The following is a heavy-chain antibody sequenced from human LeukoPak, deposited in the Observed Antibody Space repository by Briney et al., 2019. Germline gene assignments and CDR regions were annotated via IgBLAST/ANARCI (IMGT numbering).Heavy chain of an antibody. CDR2: TYYRSKWYS. V-gene: IGHV6-1*01. D-gene: IGHD2-21*02. CDR1: GDSVSSNSVA. CDR3: ARDHDGLTLDF. Sequence: SQTLSLTCAISGDSVSSNSVAWNWIRQSPSRGLEWLGRTYYRSKWYSDYAVSIKGRITIKPDTSKNQFSLQLNSVTPEDTAVYYCARDHDGLTLDFWGQGTLVTVSS. J-gene: IGHJ4*02.